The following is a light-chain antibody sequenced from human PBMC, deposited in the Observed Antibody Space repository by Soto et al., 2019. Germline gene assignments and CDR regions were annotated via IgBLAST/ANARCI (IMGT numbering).Light chain of an antibody. J-gene: IGKJ3*01. CDR1: QHISSY. V-gene: IGKV1-33*01. Sequence: DIQMTQSPSSLSASVGDRVTITCQASQHISSYLNWYQQKPGKAPMLLIYDASNLETGVPSRFSGSGSGTDFTFTISSLQPEDIATYYCQQYDNLPLTFGPGTKVDIK. CDR3: QQYDNLPLT. CDR2: DAS.